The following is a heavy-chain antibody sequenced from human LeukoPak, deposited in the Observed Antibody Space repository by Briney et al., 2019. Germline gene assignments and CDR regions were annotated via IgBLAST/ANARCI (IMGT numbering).Heavy chain of an antibody. CDR2: IGTSGDT. Sequence: GGSLRLSCAASGFTLNNYDMHWVRQTTGKGPEWVSGIGTSGDTYYSDSAKGRFTISRDNSKSSLYLQMNSLRAEDTAVYYCAKRHGDYVYLDYWGQGTLVTVSS. CDR1: GFTLNNYD. CDR3: AKRHGDYVYLDY. J-gene: IGHJ4*02. D-gene: IGHD4-17*01. V-gene: IGHV3-13*01.